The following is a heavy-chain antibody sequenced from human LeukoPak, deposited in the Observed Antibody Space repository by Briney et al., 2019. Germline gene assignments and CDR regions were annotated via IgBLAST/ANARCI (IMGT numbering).Heavy chain of an antibody. CDR1: GYTFTSYG. Sequence: ASVKVSCKASGYTFTSYGISWVRQAPGQGLEWMGWISAYNGNTNYAQKLQGRVTMTTDTSTSTAYMELRSLRSDDTAVYYCARARRSVRGLMPYYFDYWGQGTLVTVSS. V-gene: IGHV1-18*01. CDR3: ARARRSVRGLMPYYFDY. D-gene: IGHD2-8*01. CDR2: ISAYNGNT. J-gene: IGHJ4*02.